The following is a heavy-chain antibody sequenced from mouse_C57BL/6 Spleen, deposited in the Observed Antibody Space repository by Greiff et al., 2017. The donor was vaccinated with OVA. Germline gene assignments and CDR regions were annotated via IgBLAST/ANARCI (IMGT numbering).Heavy chain of an antibody. CDR1: GFTFSSYA. V-gene: IGHV5-9-1*02. J-gene: IGHJ3*01. Sequence: DVMLVESGEGLVKPGGSLKLSCAASGFTFSSYAMSWVRQTPEKRLEWVAYISSGGDYIYYADTVKGRFTISRDNARNTLYLQMSSLKSEDTAMYYCTRERGAWFAYWGQGTLVTVSA. CDR3: TRERGAWFAY. CDR2: ISSGGDYI.